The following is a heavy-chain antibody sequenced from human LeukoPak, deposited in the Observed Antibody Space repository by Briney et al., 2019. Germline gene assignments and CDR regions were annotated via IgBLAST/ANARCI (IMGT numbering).Heavy chain of an antibody. CDR1: GYTFTGYY. CDR3: ARGYCSDGSCYNYEFGP. D-gene: IGHD2-15*01. CDR2: INTNSGGT. Sequence: ASVKVSCKASGYTFTGYYMHWVRQAPGQGLEWMGWINTNSGGTNYAQKFQGWVTMTRDTSISTDYMGLSRLRADDTAVYYCARGYCSDGSCYNYEFGPGGQGTLVTVAS. J-gene: IGHJ5*02. V-gene: IGHV1-2*04.